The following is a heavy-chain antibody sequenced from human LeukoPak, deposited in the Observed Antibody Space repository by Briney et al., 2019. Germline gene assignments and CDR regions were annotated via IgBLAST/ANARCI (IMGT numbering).Heavy chain of an antibody. CDR3: ARSTNYYGSAAPFDY. CDR1: GYTFTSYY. D-gene: IGHD3-10*01. V-gene: IGHV1-46*01. Sequence: ASVKVSCKASGYTFTSYYMHWVRQAPGQGLEWMGIINPSGGSTSYAQKFQGRVTMTRDTSTSTVYMELSSLRSEDTAVYYCARSTNYYGSAAPFDYWGQGTLVTVSS. CDR2: INPSGGST. J-gene: IGHJ4*02.